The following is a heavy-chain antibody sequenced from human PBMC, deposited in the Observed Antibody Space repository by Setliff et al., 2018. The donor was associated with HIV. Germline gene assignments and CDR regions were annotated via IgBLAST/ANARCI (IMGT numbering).Heavy chain of an antibody. CDR2: IYYNGDT. V-gene: IGHV4-39*01. Sequence: PSETLSLTCSVSGDSISNSAYFWGWIRQPSGKGLEYIGSIYYNGDTYYNPSLKSRVTISLDTSNNQFSLKLRSVTAADTAVYYCARRLVVVAAEDYFDSWGQGALVTVSS. CDR1: GDSISNSAYF. J-gene: IGHJ4*02. D-gene: IGHD2-15*01. CDR3: ARRLVVVAAEDYFDS.